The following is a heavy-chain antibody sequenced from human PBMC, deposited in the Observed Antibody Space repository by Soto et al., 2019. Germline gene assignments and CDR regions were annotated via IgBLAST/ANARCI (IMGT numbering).Heavy chain of an antibody. CDR3: ARGHYRYAMAV. Sequence: SETLSLTCDVSGGSISTGVYSWNWIRQPPGKGLEWVGYINHSGSTYDNPSLKSRVTMSVNRSKNQFSLNLTSVTAADTAVYFCARGHYRYAMAVWGQGTTVTVS. J-gene: IGHJ6*02. CDR2: INHSGST. CDR1: GGSISTGVYS. V-gene: IGHV4-30-2*01.